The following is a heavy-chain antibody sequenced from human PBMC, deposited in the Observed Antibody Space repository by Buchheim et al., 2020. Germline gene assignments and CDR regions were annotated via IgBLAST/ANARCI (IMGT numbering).Heavy chain of an antibody. V-gene: IGHV2-5*02. CDR1: GFSLSTSGVG. CDR2: IYWDDDK. CDR3: AQTYYDFWREDAKFDP. D-gene: IGHD3-3*01. Sequence: QITLKESGPTLVKPTQTLTLTCTFSGFSLSTSGVGVGWIRQPPGKALEWLALIYWDDDKRYSPSLKSRPTITKDTSKNQVVLTMTNMDPVDTATYYCAQTYYDFWREDAKFDPWGQGTL. J-gene: IGHJ5*02.